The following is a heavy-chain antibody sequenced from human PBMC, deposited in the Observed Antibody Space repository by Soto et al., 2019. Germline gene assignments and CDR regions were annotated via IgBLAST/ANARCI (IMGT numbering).Heavy chain of an antibody. CDR2: IYYSGST. V-gene: IGHV4-39*01. D-gene: IGHD6-6*01. CDR1: CGSISSSSYC. CDR3: ARHRARNWFDP. Sequence: PSETLSLTRMVSCGSISSSSYCWGWIRQPPGKGLEWIGSIYYSGSTYYNPSPKSRVTISVDTSKNQFSLKLSSVTAADTAVFYCARHRARNWFDPWGQGTLVTVSS. J-gene: IGHJ5*02.